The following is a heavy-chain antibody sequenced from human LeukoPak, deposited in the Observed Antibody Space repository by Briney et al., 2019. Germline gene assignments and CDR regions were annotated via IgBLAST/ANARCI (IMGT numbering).Heavy chain of an antibody. CDR2: INPNSGGT. CDR3: AILMVYAIIDY. J-gene: IGHJ4*02. V-gene: IGHV1-2*02. D-gene: IGHD2-8*01. Sequence: ASVKVSCKASGYTFTSYDINWVRQATGQGLEWMGWINPNSGGTNYAQKFQGRVTMTRDTSISTAYMELSRLRSNDTAVYYCAILMVYAIIDYWGQGTLVTVSS. CDR1: GYTFTSYD.